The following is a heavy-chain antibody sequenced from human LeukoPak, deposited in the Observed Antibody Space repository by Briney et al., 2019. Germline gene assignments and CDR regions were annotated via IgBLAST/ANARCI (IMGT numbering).Heavy chain of an antibody. CDR2: INHSGST. J-gene: IGHJ4*02. V-gene: IGHV4-34*01. Sequence: SETLSLTCAVYGGSFSGYYWSWIRQPPGKGLGWIGEINHSGSTNYNPSLKSRVTISVDTSKNQFSLKLSSVTAADTAVYYCARGPGLVRGYDLHYFDYWRQGTLVTVSS. CDR1: GGSFSGYY. CDR3: ARGPGLVRGYDLHYFDY. D-gene: IGHD5-12*01.